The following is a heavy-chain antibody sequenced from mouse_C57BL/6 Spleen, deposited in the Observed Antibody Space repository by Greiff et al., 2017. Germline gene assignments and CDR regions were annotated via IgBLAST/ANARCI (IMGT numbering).Heavy chain of an antibody. D-gene: IGHD2-5*01. Sequence: EVKVVESGGDLVKPGGSLKLSCAASGFTFSSYGMSWVRQTPDKRLEWVASISSGGSYTDYPDSVKGRLTISRDNAKNTLYLQMSSLKSEDTAMYYCERHSRSTIVASAQFAYWGQGTLVTVSA. CDR1: GFTFSSYG. CDR3: ERHSRSTIVASAQFAY. CDR2: ISSGGSYT. J-gene: IGHJ3*01. V-gene: IGHV5-6*01.